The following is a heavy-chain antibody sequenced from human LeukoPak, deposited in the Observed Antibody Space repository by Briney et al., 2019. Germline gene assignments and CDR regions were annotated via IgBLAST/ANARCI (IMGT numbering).Heavy chain of an antibody. CDR1: GYTFTGYY. D-gene: IGHD2-2*02. J-gene: IGHJ4*02. CDR3: ARLPYCSSTSCYMGSVDY. V-gene: IGHV1-2*02. Sequence: ASVKVSCKASGYTFTGYYMHWVRQAPGQGLEWMGWINPNSGGTNYAQKFQGRVTMTRDTSISTAYMELSRLRSDDTAVYYCARLPYCSSTSCYMGSVDYWGQGTLVTVSS. CDR2: INPNSGGT.